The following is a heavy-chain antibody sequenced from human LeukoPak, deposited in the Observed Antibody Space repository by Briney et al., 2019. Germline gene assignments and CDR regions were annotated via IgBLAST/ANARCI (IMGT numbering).Heavy chain of an antibody. Sequence: SETLSLTCTVSGGSLSSSSYYWGWLRQPPGRGLEWIGSIYYSGSTYYNPSLKSRVTISVDTSKNQFSLKLSSVTAADTAVYYCARLGYSSGWYNYWGQGTLVTVSS. CDR2: IYYSGST. CDR3: ARLGYSSGWYNY. J-gene: IGHJ4*02. V-gene: IGHV4-39*01. CDR1: GGSLSSSSYY. D-gene: IGHD6-19*01.